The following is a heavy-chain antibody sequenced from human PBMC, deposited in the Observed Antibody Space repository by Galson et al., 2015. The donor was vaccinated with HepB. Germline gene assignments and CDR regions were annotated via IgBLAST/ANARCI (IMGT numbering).Heavy chain of an antibody. J-gene: IGHJ4*02. CDR2: IIPIFGTA. D-gene: IGHD2-2*01. CDR1: GGTFSSYA. V-gene: IGHV1-69*13. CDR3: ARMGGEYQLLPF. Sequence: SVKVSCKASGGTFSSYAISWVRQAPGQGLEWMGGIIPIFGTANYAQKFQGRVTITADESTSTAYMELSSVTAADTAVYYCARMGGEYQLLPFWGQGTLVTVSS.